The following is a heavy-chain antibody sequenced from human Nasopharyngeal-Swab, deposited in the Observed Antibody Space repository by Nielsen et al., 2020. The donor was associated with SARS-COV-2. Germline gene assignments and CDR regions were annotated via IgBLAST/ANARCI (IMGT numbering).Heavy chain of an antibody. J-gene: IGHJ6*02. D-gene: IGHD2-15*01. Sequence: ASVKVPCKASVYTFTSYYMHWVRQAPGQGLEWMGIINPSGGSTSYAQKFQGRVTMTRGTSTSTVYMELSSLRSEDTAVYYCARGLAATPNYYYGMDVWGQGTTVTVSS. CDR2: INPSGGST. CDR3: ARGLAATPNYYYGMDV. CDR1: VYTFTSYY. V-gene: IGHV1-46*01.